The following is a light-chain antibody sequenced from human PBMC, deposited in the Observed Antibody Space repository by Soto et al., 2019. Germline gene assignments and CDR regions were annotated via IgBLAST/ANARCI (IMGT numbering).Light chain of an antibody. CDR3: SSYTSISSLGI. V-gene: IGLV2-14*01. J-gene: IGLJ1*01. Sequence: QAVLTQTASVSGSLGQSITISCTGTGSDVGSYKYVSWYKQHPGKAPKLIIFEVSNRPSGVSDRFSGSKSGNTASLTISGLQAEDEADYFCSSYTSISSLGIFGTGTKLTVL. CDR2: EVS. CDR1: GSDVGSYKY.